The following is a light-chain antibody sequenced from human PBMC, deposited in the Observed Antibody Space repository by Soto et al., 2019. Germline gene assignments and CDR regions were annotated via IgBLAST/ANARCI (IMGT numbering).Light chain of an antibody. V-gene: IGLV2-14*03. J-gene: IGLJ2*01. CDR3: SSYSSSTTHVV. CDR2: DVT. CDR1: STDVGGFNY. Sequence: QSALTQPAFVSGSPGRSVTISCTGTSTDVGGFNYVSWYQHLPGRAPKLIIYDVTNRPSGISYRFSASKSGRTASLTISGLQAEDEADYYCSSYSSSTTHVVFGGGTRSPS.